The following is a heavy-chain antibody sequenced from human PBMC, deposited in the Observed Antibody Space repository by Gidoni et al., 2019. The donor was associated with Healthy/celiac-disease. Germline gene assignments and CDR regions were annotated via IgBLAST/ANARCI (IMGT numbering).Heavy chain of an antibody. CDR2: ISGSGDST. CDR3: VALPSGGSISWWFDP. V-gene: IGHV3-23*01. CDR1: GFTFSRYD. Sequence: EVQLLQSGGGFVQPGGSLRLSCAASGFTFSRYDMSWVRQAPGKGLEWVASISGSGDSTYYADPVKGRFTISRDNSTLYVQMNSLRVEDTAVYYCVALPSGGSISWWFDPWGQGALVTVSS. J-gene: IGHJ5*02. D-gene: IGHD5-12*01.